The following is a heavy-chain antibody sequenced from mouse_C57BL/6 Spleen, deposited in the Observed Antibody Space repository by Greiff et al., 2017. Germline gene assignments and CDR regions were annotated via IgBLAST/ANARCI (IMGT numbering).Heavy chain of an antibody. CDR1: GYTFTSYG. CDR2: IYPRSGNT. V-gene: IGHV1-81*01. Sequence: QVQLKQSGAELARPGASVKLSCKASGYTFTSYGISWVKQRTGQGLEWIGEIYPRSGNTYYNEKFKGKATLTADKSSSTAYMELRSLTSEDSAVYFCARSGYYGRAMDYWGQGTSVTVSS. J-gene: IGHJ4*01. CDR3: ARSGYYGRAMDY. D-gene: IGHD1-1*01.